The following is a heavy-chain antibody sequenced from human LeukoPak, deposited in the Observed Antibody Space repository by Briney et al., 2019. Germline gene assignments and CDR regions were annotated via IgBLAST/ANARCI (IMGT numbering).Heavy chain of an antibody. Sequence: ASVKVSCKASGYTFTGYYMHWVRQAPGQGLEWMGWINPNSGGTNYAQKFQGRVTMTRDTSISTAYMELSRLRSDDTAVYYCARSPVAGTSGDYWGQGTLVTVSS. CDR2: INPNSGGT. CDR1: GYTFTGYY. J-gene: IGHJ4*02. CDR3: ARSPVAGTSGDY. D-gene: IGHD1-14*01. V-gene: IGHV1-2*02.